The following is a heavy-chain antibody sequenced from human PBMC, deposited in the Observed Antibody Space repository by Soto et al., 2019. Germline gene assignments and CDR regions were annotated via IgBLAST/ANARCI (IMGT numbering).Heavy chain of an antibody. V-gene: IGHV3-48*03. CDR3: ASARYYDILTGYLLGPYFDY. CDR2: IDTSGDTI. D-gene: IGHD3-9*01. CDR1: GFTFTIYE. J-gene: IGHJ4*02. Sequence: GGSLRLSCVASGFTFTIYEMNWVRQAPGKGLEWISYIDTSGDTIRYADSVKGRFTISRDNAKNSLYLQMNSLRAEDAAVYYCASARYYDILTGYLLGPYFDYWGQGTLVTSPQ.